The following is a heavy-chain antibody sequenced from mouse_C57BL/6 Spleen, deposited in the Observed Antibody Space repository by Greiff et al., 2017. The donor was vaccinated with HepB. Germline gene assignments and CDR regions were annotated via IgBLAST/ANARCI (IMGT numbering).Heavy chain of an antibody. CDR3: TREDYGNIGDYFDY. V-gene: IGHV1-5*01. D-gene: IGHD2-1*01. CDR1: GYTFTSYW. J-gene: IGHJ2*01. CDR2: IYPGNSDT. Sequence: EVQLQQSGTVLARPGASVKMSCKTSGYTFTSYWMHWVKQRPGQGLEWIGAIYPGNSDTSYNQKFKGKAKLTAVTSASTAYMELSSLTNEDSAVYYCTREDYGNIGDYFDYWGQGTTLTVSS.